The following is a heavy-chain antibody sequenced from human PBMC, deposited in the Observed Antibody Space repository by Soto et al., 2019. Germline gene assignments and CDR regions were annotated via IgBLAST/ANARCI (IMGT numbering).Heavy chain of an antibody. V-gene: IGHV4-4*01. CDR3: PRAWYKAQSRSHH. Sequence: PGKGLEWIGEIYHSGSTNYNPSLKSRVTISVDKSKNQFSLKVNSVTAADAAVYFCPRAWYKAQSRSHHCCQGTLVTASS. J-gene: IGHJ1*01. CDR2: IYHSGST. D-gene: IGHD1-20*01.